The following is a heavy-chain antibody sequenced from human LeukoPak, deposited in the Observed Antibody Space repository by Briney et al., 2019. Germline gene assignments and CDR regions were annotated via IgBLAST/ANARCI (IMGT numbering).Heavy chain of an antibody. J-gene: IGHJ4*02. Sequence: GGSLRLSCAASGFTFSSYGINWVRQAPGKGLEWVSGITPNGGSTYYADSVKGRFTISSDNSKNILFLQMNSLRAEDTAVYYCGRVIPQTYYFDYWGQGTLVTVSS. CDR1: GFTFSSYG. CDR3: GRVIPQTYYFDY. V-gene: IGHV3-23*01. D-gene: IGHD3-22*01. CDR2: ITPNGGST.